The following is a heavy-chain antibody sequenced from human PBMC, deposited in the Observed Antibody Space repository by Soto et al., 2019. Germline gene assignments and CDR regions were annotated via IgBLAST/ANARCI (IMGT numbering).Heavy chain of an antibody. D-gene: IGHD3-3*02. CDR3: ARGIYLKYGLDV. V-gene: IGHV3-74*01. CDR1: EFTFNNYW. CDR2: INTDGSTT. J-gene: IGHJ6*02. Sequence: EVQLVESGGGLVQPGGSLRLSCAASEFTFNNYWMHWVRQVPGKGLEWVSRINTDGSTTNYADSVMGRFTISRDNADTTVYLQMNRLRAEDTAVYYCARGIYLKYGLDVWGQGATVSVSS.